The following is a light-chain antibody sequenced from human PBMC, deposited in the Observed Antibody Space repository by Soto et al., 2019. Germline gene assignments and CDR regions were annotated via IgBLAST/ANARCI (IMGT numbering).Light chain of an antibody. CDR1: SSDIGGYDF. CDR3: SSYTPTTWV. J-gene: IGLJ3*02. V-gene: IGLV2-14*01. Sequence: QSALTQPASVSGSPGQSITISCTGTSSDIGGYDFVSWYQQHSGNAPRLIIYEVTNRPSGVSDRFSGSKSGNTASLTISGLQDEDECIYYCSSYTPTTWVFGGGTKLTVL. CDR2: EVT.